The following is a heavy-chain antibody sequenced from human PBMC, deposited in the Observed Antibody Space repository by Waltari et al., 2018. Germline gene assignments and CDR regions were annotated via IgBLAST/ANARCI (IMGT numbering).Heavy chain of an antibody. D-gene: IGHD6-19*01. CDR3: ASGWYYFGY. V-gene: IGHV3-48*03. CDR2: IRTSGNTI. CDR1: AFTFSGYE. J-gene: IGHJ4*02. Sequence: EVQLVESGGGLVQPGGSLRLSCAASAFTFSGYEMNWVRQDPGKGLEGISYIRTSGNTIYYADSVKGRFTMSRDNAKKALYLQMNSLRAEDTAIYYCASGWYYFGYWGQGTLVTVSS.